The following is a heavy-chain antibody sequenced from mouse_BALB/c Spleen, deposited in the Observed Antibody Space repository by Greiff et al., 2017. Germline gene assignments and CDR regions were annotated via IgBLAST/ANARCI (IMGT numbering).Heavy chain of an antibody. V-gene: IGHV1S135*01. CDR3: ASSNWEYYFDY. CDR1: GYAFTSYN. D-gene: IGHD4-1*01. CDR2: IDPYNGGT. Sequence: EVQLQQSGPELVKPGASVKVSCKASGYAFTSYNMYWVKQSHGKSLEWIGYIDPYNGGTSYNQKFKGKATLTVDKSSSTPYMHLNSLTSEDSAVYYCASSNWEYYFDYWGQGTTLTVSS. J-gene: IGHJ2*01.